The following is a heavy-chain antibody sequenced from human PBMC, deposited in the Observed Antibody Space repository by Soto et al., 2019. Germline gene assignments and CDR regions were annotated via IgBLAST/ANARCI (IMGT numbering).Heavy chain of an antibody. V-gene: IGHV1-18*01. Sequence: QVQLVQSGAEVKKPGDSVKVSCKASGYTFTSYGISWVRQAPGKGLEWMGWISAYSGNTNYAQKLQGRVNMTTDTPTSTAYMELRSLSSDDTALYYCAREDPPGLIWGQGTLVTFSS. D-gene: IGHD6-25*01. CDR3: AREDPPGLI. CDR2: ISAYSGNT. J-gene: IGHJ4*02. CDR1: GYTFTSYG.